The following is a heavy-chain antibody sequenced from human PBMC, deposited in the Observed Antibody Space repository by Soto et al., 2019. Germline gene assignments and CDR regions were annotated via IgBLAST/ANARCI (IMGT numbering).Heavy chain of an antibody. J-gene: IGHJ4*02. CDR2: ISSSGSTI. V-gene: IGHV3-48*04. D-gene: IGHD2-15*01. Sequence: PGGSLRLSCATSGFTFSSSPMSWVRRAPGKGLEWVSYISSSGSTIYYADSVKGRFTISRDNAKNTLYLQMNSLRAEDTAVYYCARDSSYCSGGSCYPLYWGQGTLVTVSS. CDR1: GFTFSSSP. CDR3: ARDSSYCSGGSCYPLY.